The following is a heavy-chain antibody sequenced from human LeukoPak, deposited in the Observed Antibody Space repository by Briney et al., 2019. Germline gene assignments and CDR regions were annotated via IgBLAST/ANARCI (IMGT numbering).Heavy chain of an antibody. D-gene: IGHD6-13*01. CDR1: GFTFSSYE. CDR2: ISSSGSTI. CDR3: ASYSSSWAFDY. Sequence: GGSLRLSCAASGFTFSSYEMNWVRQAPGKGLEWVSYISSSGSTIYYADSVKGRFTISRDNAKNSLYLQMNSLRAEDTAVYYCASYSSSWAFDYWGQGTLVTVSS. J-gene: IGHJ4*02. V-gene: IGHV3-48*03.